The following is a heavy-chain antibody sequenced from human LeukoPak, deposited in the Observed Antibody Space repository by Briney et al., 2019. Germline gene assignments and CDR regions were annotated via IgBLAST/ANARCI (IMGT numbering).Heavy chain of an antibody. V-gene: IGHV4-30-4*08. Sequence: SQTLSLTCTVSGGSISRGDHYWSWIRQLPGKGLEWIGYIYYSGSTYYNPSLKRRVTMSVDTSKNQFSLKLSSVTAADTAVYYCARGREVVVVPAAIHYYYYGMDVWGQGTTVTVSS. CDR3: ARGREVVVVPAAIHYYYYGMDV. D-gene: IGHD2-2*01. J-gene: IGHJ6*02. CDR1: GGSISRGDHY. CDR2: IYYSGST.